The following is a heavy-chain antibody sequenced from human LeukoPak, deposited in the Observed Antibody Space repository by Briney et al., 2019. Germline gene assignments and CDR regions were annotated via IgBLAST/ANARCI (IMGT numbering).Heavy chain of an antibody. CDR3: ARARWQLVPGDAFDI. CDR1: GGTFSSYA. V-gene: IGHV1-69*13. D-gene: IGHD6-6*01. J-gene: IGHJ3*02. CDR2: IIPIFGTA. Sequence: SVKVSCKASGGTFSSYAISWVRQAPGQGLEWMGGIIPIFGTANYAQKFQGRVTITADESTSTAYMELSSLRSEDTAVYYCARARWQLVPGDAFDIGGKGTMVTVS.